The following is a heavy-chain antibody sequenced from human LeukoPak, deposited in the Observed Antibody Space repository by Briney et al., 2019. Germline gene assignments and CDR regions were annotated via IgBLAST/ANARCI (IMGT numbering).Heavy chain of an antibody. J-gene: IGHJ4*02. CDR2: IYPGDPDT. Sequence: GESLKISCKGSGYSFTSYWIGWVRQMPGKGLEWMGIIYPGDPDTRYSPSFQGQVTISADKSISTAYLQWSSLKASDTAMYYCARQAYGGNSLGDYFDYWGQGTLVTVSS. V-gene: IGHV5-51*01. CDR3: ARQAYGGNSLGDYFDY. CDR1: GYSFTSYW. D-gene: IGHD4-23*01.